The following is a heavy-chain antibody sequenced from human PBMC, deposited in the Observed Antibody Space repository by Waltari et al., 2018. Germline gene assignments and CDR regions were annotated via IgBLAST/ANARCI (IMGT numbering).Heavy chain of an antibody. V-gene: IGHV4-61*01. CDR2: IYYSGST. J-gene: IGHJ2*01. CDR1: GGSISSGSYY. D-gene: IGHD6-19*01. CDR3: ARDSSPIAVAGTNDWYFDL. Sequence: QVQLQESGPGLVKPSQTLSLTCPVSGGSISSGSYYWSWLRQPPGKGLEWIGYIYYSGSTNYNPSLKSRVTISVDTSKNQFSLKLSSVTAADTAVYYCARDSSPIAVAGTNDWYFDLWGRGTLVTVSS.